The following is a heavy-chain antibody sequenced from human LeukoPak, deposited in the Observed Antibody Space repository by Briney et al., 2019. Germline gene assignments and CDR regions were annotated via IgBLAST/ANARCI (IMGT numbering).Heavy chain of an antibody. CDR1: GFMFRSFE. CDR3: ALLAVASDFDY. V-gene: IGHV3-48*03. J-gene: IGHJ4*02. D-gene: IGHD6-19*01. Sequence: SGGSLRLSCAASGFMFRSFEMYWVRQAPGKGLEWIAYISSGATTMYYADSVKGRFTISRDDAKSSLFLQMNSLRAEDTAVYYCALLAVASDFDYWGQGALVTVSS. CDR2: ISSGATTM.